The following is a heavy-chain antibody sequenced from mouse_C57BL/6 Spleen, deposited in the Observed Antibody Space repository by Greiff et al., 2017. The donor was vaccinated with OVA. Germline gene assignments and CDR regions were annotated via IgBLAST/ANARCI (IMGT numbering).Heavy chain of an antibody. J-gene: IGHJ3*01. CDR1: GYTFTSYW. CDR2: IDPNSGGT. Sequence: VQLQQPGAELVKPGASVKLSCKASGYTFTSYWMHWVKQRPGRGLEWIGRIDPNSGGTKYNEKFKSKATLTVDKPSSTAYMQLSSLTSEDSAVYYCARDITTVVATDAYWGQVTLVTVSA. CDR3: ARDITTVVATDAY. V-gene: IGHV1-72*01. D-gene: IGHD1-1*01.